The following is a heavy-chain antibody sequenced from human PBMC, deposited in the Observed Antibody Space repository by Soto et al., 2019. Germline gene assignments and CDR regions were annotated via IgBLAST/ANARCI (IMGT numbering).Heavy chain of an antibody. Sequence: EVQLVESGGGLVQPGGSLRLSCGSSGFTFSNFWMSWVRQAPGKGLEWVAHINRGGNEIYYVDSVKGRFTISRDNAKNSVYLQVNRLSAEDTAVYYCAKMSAGYYLGYSDYWGQGTLVTVSS. V-gene: IGHV3-7*03. CDR2: INRGGNEI. CDR3: AKMSAGYYLGYSDY. J-gene: IGHJ4*02. D-gene: IGHD3-10*01. CDR1: GFTFSNFW.